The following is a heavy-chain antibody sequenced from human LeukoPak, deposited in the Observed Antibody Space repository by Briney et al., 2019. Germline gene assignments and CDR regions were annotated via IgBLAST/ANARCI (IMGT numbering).Heavy chain of an antibody. CDR3: ARKSGDWNVGPQNYYYMDV. V-gene: IGHV1-2*02. J-gene: IGHJ6*03. D-gene: IGHD1-1*01. CDR2: ISPNSGGT. CDR1: GYTFTGYY. Sequence: GASVKVSCKASGYTFTGYYMHWVRQAPGLGLEWMGWISPNSGGTNYAQKFQGRVTMTRDTSISTAYMELSRLRSDDTAVYYCARKSGDWNVGPQNYYYMDVWGKGTTVTISS.